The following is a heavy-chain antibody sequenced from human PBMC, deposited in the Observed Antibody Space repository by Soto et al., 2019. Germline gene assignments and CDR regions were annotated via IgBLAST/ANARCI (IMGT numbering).Heavy chain of an antibody. V-gene: IGHV3-53*01. Sequence: GSLRLSCAASGFSVSHTWMSWVRQAPGKGLEWVSVISDDGKTYYADSVEGRFTLSRDGSKNTLYLQMNSLRAEDTAVYYCSRDHTSGGYDYRGQGTLVTVSS. D-gene: IGHD5-12*01. CDR3: SRDHTSGGYDY. CDR1: GFSVSHTW. J-gene: IGHJ4*02. CDR2: ISDDGKT.